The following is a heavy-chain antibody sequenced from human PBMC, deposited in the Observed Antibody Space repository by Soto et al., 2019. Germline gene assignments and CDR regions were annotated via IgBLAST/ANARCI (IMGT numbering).Heavy chain of an antibody. D-gene: IGHD3-3*01. J-gene: IGHJ3*01. CDR3: SREGLPNYDYWSRDASDL. CDR1: GITFSNYA. CDR2: ISSGSSFI. V-gene: IGHV3-21*01. Sequence: EMQLVESGGALVKPGGSLRLSCAASGITFSNYAMNWVRQAPGKGLEWVSSISSGSSFISYADSVKGRFTISRDNANKSLHLEMNSLRAEDTALYYCSREGLPNYDYWSRDASDLWGHGTMLTVSS.